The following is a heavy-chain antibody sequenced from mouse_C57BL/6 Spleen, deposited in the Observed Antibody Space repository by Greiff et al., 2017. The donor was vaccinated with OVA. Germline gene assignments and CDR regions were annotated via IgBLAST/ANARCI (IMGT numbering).Heavy chain of an antibody. Sequence: VQLQQPGAELVKPGASVKLSCKASGYTFTSYWMHWVKQRPGQGLEWIGMIHPNSGSTNYNEKFKSKATLTVDKSSSTAYMQLSSLTSEDSAVYYCAREDYYYDFDYWGKGTTLTVSS. CDR1: GYTFTSYW. D-gene: IGHD2-4*01. CDR2: IHPNSGST. V-gene: IGHV1-64*01. CDR3: AREDYYYDFDY. J-gene: IGHJ2*01.